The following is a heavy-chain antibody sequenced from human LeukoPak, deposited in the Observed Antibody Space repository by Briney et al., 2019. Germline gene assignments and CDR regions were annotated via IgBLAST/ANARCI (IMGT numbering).Heavy chain of an antibody. Sequence: GGSLRLSCAASEFTFSSYSMNWVRQAPGKGLEWVSYITNSGNSKSYADSVKGRFTISRDNSKNTLYLQMNSLRAEDTAVYYCARDRPDGYSSSSSDYWGQGTLVTVSS. V-gene: IGHV3-48*01. CDR2: ITNSGNSK. CDR1: EFTFSSYS. D-gene: IGHD6-6*01. J-gene: IGHJ4*02. CDR3: ARDRPDGYSSSSSDY.